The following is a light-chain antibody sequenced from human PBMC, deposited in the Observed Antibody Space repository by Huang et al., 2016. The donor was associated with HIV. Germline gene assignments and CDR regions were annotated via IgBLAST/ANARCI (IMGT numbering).Light chain of an antibody. CDR2: SSS. V-gene: IGKV1-16*01. CDR3: QQYDNYPRT. Sequence: DIQMTQSPSSLSASVGDTVTITCRASQDISEYLAGFQQKPGQAPTSLIYSSSTLHPGVPSRFSGSGSGTRFTLTINSLQPEDFATYYCQQYDNYPRTFGQGTKVDIK. CDR1: QDISEY. J-gene: IGKJ2*01.